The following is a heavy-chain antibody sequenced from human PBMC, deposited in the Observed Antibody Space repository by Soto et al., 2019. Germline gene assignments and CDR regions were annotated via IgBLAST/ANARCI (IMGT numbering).Heavy chain of an antibody. J-gene: IGHJ5*02. CDR1: GYTFASYG. CDR3: ARDGILGTTQGSWFDP. V-gene: IGHV1-18*01. CDR2: ISGYNGNT. Sequence: QVQLVQSGAEVKEPGASVKVSCKASGYTFASYGINWVRQAPGQGLEWMGWISGYNGNTKYAQKFQGRVTVTTDTSTSTGYMELRSLRSADTAVYYCARDGILGTTQGSWFDPWGQGTLVTVSS. D-gene: IGHD1-26*01.